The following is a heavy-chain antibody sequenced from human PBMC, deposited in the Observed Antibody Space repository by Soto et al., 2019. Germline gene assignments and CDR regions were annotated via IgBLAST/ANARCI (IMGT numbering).Heavy chain of an antibody. CDR1: GFTFSSYA. CDR2: ISASGGST. J-gene: IGHJ6*02. D-gene: IGHD3-10*01. CDR3: ARVSITMVRHGMDV. Sequence: PWGSLRLSCAASGFTFSSYAMSWVRQAPGKGLEWVSAISASGGSTYYADSVKGRFTISRDNAKNTLYLQMNSLRAEDTAVYYCARVSITMVRHGMDVWGQGTTVTVSS. V-gene: IGHV3-23*01.